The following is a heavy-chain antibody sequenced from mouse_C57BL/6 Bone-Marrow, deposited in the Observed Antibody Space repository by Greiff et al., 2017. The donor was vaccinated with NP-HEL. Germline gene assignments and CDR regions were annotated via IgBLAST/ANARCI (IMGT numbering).Heavy chain of an antibody. CDR2: IHPNSGST. V-gene: IGHV1-64*01. CDR3: ARRGYGNFPYAMDY. D-gene: IGHD2-1*01. CDR1: GYTFTSYW. J-gene: IGHJ4*01. Sequence: VQLQQPGAELVKPGASVKLSCKASGYTFTSYWMHWVKQRPGQGLEWIGMIHPNSGSTNYNEKFKSKATLTVDKSSSTAYMQLSSLTSEDSAVYYCARRGYGNFPYAMDYWGQGTSVTVSS.